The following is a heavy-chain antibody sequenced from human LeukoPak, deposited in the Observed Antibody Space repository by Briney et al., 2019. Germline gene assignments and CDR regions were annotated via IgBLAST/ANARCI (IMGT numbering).Heavy chain of an antibody. D-gene: IGHD2-21*02. V-gene: IGHV4-31*03. CDR1: GGSISSGGYY. CDR2: IYYSGST. Sequence: SQTLSLTCTVSGGSISSGGYYWSWIRQHPGKGLEWIGYIYYSGSTYYNPSLKSRVTISVDTSKNQFSLKLSSVTAADTAVYYCARSYCGGDCYLDDAFDIWGQGTMVTVSS. J-gene: IGHJ3*02. CDR3: ARSYCGGDCYLDDAFDI.